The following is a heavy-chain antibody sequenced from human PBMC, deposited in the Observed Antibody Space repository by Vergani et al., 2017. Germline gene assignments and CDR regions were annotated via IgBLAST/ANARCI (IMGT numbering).Heavy chain of an antibody. CDR3: ASGGHGSENGGALQL. D-gene: IGHD3-10*01. J-gene: IGHJ3*01. CDR1: GYIFSNFW. CDR2: IYPGDSEV. V-gene: IGHV5-51*01. Sequence: EKQLVQAGSETKKPGESLMTSCQAFGYIFSNFWIGWVRQRPGGGLGWMGFIYPGDSEVKSNPTFRCQVIFSVDTSVNTSYLQWRSLQASDTATYFCASGGHGSENGGALQLWGQGTNITVSS.